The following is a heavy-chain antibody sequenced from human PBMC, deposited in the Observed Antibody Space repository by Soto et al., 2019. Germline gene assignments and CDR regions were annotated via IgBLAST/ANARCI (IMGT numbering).Heavy chain of an antibody. V-gene: IGHV1-46*03. CDR3: ARSSGILTGYYNAPFDY. J-gene: IGHJ4*02. CDR1: RYTFTSYY. Sequence: ASVKVSCKASRYTFTSYYMHWVRQAPGQGLEWMGIINPSGGSTSYAQKFQGRVTMARDTSTSTVYMELSSLRSEDTAVYYCARSSGILTGYYNAPFDYWGQGTLVTVSS. D-gene: IGHD3-9*01. CDR2: INPSGGST.